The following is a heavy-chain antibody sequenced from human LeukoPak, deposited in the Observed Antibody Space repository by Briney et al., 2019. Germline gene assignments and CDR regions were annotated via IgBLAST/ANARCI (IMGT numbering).Heavy chain of an antibody. D-gene: IGHD5-18*01. CDR3: AREGFTAYFDY. CDR1: GYTFTSNY. CDR2: ISPSGGST. J-gene: IGHJ4*02. V-gene: IGHV1-46*01. Sequence: ASVKVSCKAFGYTFTSNYMHWVRQAPGQGPEWMGVISPSGGSTTYAQKFQGRVTMTRDMSTSTVYMELSSLRSEDTAVYYCAREGFTAYFDYWGQGTLVTVSS.